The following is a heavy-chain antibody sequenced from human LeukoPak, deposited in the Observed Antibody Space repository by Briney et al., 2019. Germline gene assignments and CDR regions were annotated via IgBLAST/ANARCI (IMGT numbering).Heavy chain of an antibody. CDR3: ARAGVSSASTSSILTGYYRRAAEPFDY. J-gene: IGHJ4*02. D-gene: IGHD3-9*01. Sequence: AGGSLRLSCAASGFTFSSYSMNWVRQAPGKGLEWVSSISSSSSYIYYADSVKGQFTISRDNAKNSLYLQMNSLRAEDTAVYYCARAGVSSASTSSILTGYYRRAAEPFDYWGQGTLVTVSS. V-gene: IGHV3-21*01. CDR2: ISSSSSYI. CDR1: GFTFSSYS.